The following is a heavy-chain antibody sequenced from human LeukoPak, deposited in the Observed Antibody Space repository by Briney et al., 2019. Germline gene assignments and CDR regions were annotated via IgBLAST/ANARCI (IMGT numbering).Heavy chain of an antibody. V-gene: IGHV1-2*02. CDR3: ARYSSGPQGSYGMDV. CDR2: INSNSGGT. Sequence: ASVKVSCKASGYTFTGYYMHWVRQAPGQGLEWMGWINSNSGGTNHAQKFQGRVTMTRDTSISTAYMELSRLRSDDTAVYYCARYSSGPQGSYGMDVWGQGTTVTVSS. CDR1: GYTFTGYY. D-gene: IGHD6-19*01. J-gene: IGHJ6*02.